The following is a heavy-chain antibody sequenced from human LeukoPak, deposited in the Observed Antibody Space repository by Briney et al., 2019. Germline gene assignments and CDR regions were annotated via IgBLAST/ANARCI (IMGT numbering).Heavy chain of an antibody. J-gene: IGHJ3*02. CDR3: ARDGFFGSGIVGAFDI. CDR2: ISAYNGNT. D-gene: IGHD3-10*01. V-gene: IGHV1-18*01. Sequence: ASVKVSCKASSYTFSSYGISWVRQAPGQGLEWMGWISAYNGNTNYAQKFQGRVTMTTDTSTSTAYMELRSLRSDDTAVYYCARDGFFGSGIVGAFDIWGQGTMVTVSS. CDR1: SYTFSSYG.